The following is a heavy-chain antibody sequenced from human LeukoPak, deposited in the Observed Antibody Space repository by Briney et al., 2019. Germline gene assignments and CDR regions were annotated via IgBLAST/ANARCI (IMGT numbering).Heavy chain of an antibody. CDR2: IYHSGSS. CDR3: ARKGLSPPPGPQPDTRRTAFDS. CDR1: GGSILTTNW. D-gene: IGHD1-1*01. J-gene: IGHJ3*01. Sequence: SETLSLTCAVSGGSILTTNWWSWVRQPPGKGLQWVGEIYHSGSSNYNPSLKSRVTISVDKSKNQFSLMLTSVTAADTAVYYCARKGLSPPPGPQPDTRRTAFDSWGQGTMVTVSS. V-gene: IGHV4-4*02.